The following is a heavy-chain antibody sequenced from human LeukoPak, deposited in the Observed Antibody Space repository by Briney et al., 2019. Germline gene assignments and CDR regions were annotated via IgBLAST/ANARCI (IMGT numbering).Heavy chain of an antibody. V-gene: IGHV3-30*02. J-gene: IGHJ4*02. CDR1: GLTFSSYG. D-gene: IGHD3-10*02. CDR3: AKFMLPSNITKFDY. CDR2: LRYDRSNQ. Sequence: GGSLRLSCAAYGLTFSSYGMHWVRWAPGRGWERSAFLRYDRSNQYYADSVKGRFTSPKHNSKNTLNLQMKRLRVEDTAVYYCAKFMLPSNITKFDYWGQGTLVTVSS.